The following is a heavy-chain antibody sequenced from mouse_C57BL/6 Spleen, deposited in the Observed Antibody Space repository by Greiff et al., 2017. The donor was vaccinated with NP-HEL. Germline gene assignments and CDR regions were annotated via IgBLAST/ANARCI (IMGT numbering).Heavy chain of an antibody. CDR3: ARDYGSSYLLYYFDC. Sequence: EVQLQQSVAELVRPGASVKLSCTASGFNIKNTYMHWVKQRPEQGLEWIGRIDPANGNTKYAPKFQGKATITADTSSNTAYLQLSSLTSEDTAIYYCARDYGSSYLLYYFDCWGQGTTLTVSS. D-gene: IGHD1-1*01. CDR2: IDPANGNT. J-gene: IGHJ2*01. V-gene: IGHV14-3*01. CDR1: GFNIKNTY.